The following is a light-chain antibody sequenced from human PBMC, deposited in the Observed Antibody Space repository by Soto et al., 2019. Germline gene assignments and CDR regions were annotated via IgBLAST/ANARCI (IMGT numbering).Light chain of an antibody. V-gene: IGLV2-14*01. CDR2: DVS. CDR3: RSYTSSSTYV. CDR1: SSDVGGYNY. Sequence: QSVLPQPASVSGSPGQSITISCTGTSSDVGGYNYVSWYQQHPGKAPKLMIYDVSNRTSGGSNRFSGSKSGNTASLTISGRQSDDEADYYCRSYTSSSTYVLGTGTKLTVL. J-gene: IGLJ1*01.